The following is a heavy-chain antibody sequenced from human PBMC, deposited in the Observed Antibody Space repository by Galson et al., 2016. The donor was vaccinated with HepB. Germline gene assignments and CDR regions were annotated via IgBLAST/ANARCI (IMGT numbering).Heavy chain of an antibody. J-gene: IGHJ4*02. CDR1: GYSFPSYW. D-gene: IGHD6-6*01. Sequence: QSGAEVKKSGESLRISCQPSGYSFPSYWITWVRQMPGKGLEWMGTIDPNNPDPDYSPYFQGPVTLSADQSLRTVYLQWISLRPADTAIYYCARPYSSSSAGNVANYWGQGSQVTVSS. V-gene: IGHV5-10-1*01. CDR2: IDPNNPDP. CDR3: ARPYSSSSAGNVANY.